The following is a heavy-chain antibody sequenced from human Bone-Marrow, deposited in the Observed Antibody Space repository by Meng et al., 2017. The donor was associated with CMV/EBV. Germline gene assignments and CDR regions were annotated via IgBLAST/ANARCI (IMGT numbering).Heavy chain of an antibody. CDR3: VRSVGGVARH. D-gene: IGHD3-16*01. CDR1: GFTFSSYG. CDR2: MYSGGYT. J-gene: IGHJ4*02. V-gene: IGHV3-NL1*01. Sequence: GGSLRLSCAASGFTFSSYGMHWVRQAPGKGLEWVSVMYSGGYTYYADSVKGRFTISRDSSRNTLSLQMNSLRTEDTAVYYCVRSVGGVARHWGQGTLVTVSS.